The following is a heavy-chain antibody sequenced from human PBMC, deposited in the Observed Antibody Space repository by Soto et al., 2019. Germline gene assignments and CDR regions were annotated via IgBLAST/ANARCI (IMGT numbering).Heavy chain of an antibody. CDR1: GDSISTTNRY. D-gene: IGHD6-19*01. J-gene: IGHJ5*02. CDR3: AREEAVRIERWFLP. CDR2: ISYSGTT. Sequence: LALTCTVSGDSISTTNRYWSWIRQPPGKGLEWIGFISYSGTTYYNPSLKSRVTISVDTSRNQFSLKLTSVTAADTAVYYCAREEAVRIERWFLP. V-gene: IGHV4-30-4*08.